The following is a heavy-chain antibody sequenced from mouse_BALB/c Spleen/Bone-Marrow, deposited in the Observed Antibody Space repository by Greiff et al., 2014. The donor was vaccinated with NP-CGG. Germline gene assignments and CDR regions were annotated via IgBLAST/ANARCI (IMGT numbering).Heavy chain of an antibody. J-gene: IGHJ2*01. D-gene: IGHD1-1*01. CDR2: IYPGSGST. V-gene: IGHV1S22*01. CDR1: GYTFTSYW. Sequence: GSELVRPGASVKLSCKASGYTFTSYWMHWVKQRPGQGLEWIGNIYPGSGSTNYDEKFTSKATLTVDTSSSTAYMQLSSLTSEDSAVYYCTRDYDWVPDYWGQGTTLTVSS. CDR3: TRDYDWVPDY.